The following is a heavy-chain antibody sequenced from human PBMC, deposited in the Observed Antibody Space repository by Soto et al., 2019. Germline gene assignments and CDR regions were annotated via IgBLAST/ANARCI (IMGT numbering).Heavy chain of an antibody. D-gene: IGHD2-2*01. CDR2: INHSGST. V-gene: IGHV4-34*01. J-gene: IGHJ4*02. CDR1: GGSFRDFY. Sequence: SVTLSLPCAVFGGSFRDFYWGWIRQPPGKGLEWIGEINHSGSTNYNPSLKSRVTISVDTSKNQFSLKLSSVTAADTALYYCARRYCSSTSCYVVDYWGQGTLVTVSS. CDR3: ARRYCSSTSCYVVDY.